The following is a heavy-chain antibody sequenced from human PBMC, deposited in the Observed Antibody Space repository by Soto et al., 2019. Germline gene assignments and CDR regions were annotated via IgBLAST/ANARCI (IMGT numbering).Heavy chain of an antibody. CDR2: ISYDGSNK. J-gene: IGHJ4*02. CDR1: GFTFSSYA. V-gene: IGHV3-30-3*01. Sequence: GGSLRLSCAASGFTFSSYAMHWVRQAPGKGLEWVAVISYDGSNKYYADSVKGRFTISRDNSKNTLYLQMNSLRAEDTAVYYCARDPPIYDSSCYLYYWGQGTLVTVSS. D-gene: IGHD3-22*01. CDR3: ARDPPIYDSSCYLYY.